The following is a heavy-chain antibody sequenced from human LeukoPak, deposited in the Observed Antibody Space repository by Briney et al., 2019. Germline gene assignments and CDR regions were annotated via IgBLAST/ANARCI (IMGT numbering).Heavy chain of an antibody. J-gene: IGHJ4*02. D-gene: IGHD3-22*01. CDR1: GFTFSSYS. CDR2: ISSSSSTI. Sequence: PGGSLRLSCAASGFTFSSYSMNWVRQAPGKGLEWVSYISSSSSTIYYADSVKGRFTISRDNAKNSLYLQMNSLRAEDTAVYYCARGGSGSLDYWGQGTLVTVSS. V-gene: IGHV3-48*01. CDR3: ARGGSGSLDY.